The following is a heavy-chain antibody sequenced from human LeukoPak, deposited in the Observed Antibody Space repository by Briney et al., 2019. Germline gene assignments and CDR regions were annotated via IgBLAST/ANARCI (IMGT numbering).Heavy chain of an antibody. V-gene: IGHV3-15*07. J-gene: IGHJ6*02. CDR2: IKSKTDGGTT. Sequence: PGGSLRLSCAASGFTFSSYGMHWVRQAPGKGLEWVGRIKSKTDGGTTDYAAPVKGRFTISRDDSKNTLYLQMSSLKTEDTAVYYCTTVLRGSAIFGVVPRWGPYYYYGMDVWGQGTTVTVSS. D-gene: IGHD3-3*01. CDR3: TTVLRGSAIFGVVPRWGPYYYYGMDV. CDR1: GFTFSSYG.